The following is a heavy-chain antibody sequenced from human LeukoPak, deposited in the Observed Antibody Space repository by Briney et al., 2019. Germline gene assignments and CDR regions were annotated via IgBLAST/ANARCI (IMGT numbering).Heavy chain of an antibody. D-gene: IGHD2-15*01. CDR3: ARGLAVVAVSPLDY. CDR1: GFTFSSYG. J-gene: IGHJ4*02. CDR2: IWYDGSNK. Sequence: PGGSLRLSCAASGFTFSSYGMHWVRQAPGKGLEWVAVIWYDGSNKYYADSVKGRLTISRDNSKNTLYLQMNSLRAEDTAVYYCARGLAVVAVSPLDYWGQGTLVTVSS. V-gene: IGHV3-33*01.